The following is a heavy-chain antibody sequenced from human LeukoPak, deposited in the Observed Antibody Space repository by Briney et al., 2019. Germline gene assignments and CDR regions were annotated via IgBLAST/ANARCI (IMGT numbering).Heavy chain of an antibody. Sequence: GGSLRLSCAASGFTFSSYAMSWVRQAPGKGLEWVSAISGSGGSTYYADSVEGRFTISRDNSKNTLYLQMNSLRAEDTAVYYCAKCSTGYSLWYWGQGTLVTVSS. V-gene: IGHV3-23*01. CDR3: AKCSTGYSLWY. D-gene: IGHD3-9*01. CDR2: ISGSGGST. CDR1: GFTFSSYA. J-gene: IGHJ4*02.